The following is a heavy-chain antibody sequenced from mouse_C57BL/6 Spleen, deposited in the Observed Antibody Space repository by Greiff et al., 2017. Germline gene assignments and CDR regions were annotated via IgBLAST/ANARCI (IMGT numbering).Heavy chain of an antibody. CDR3: ARHGSSLWYVDV. CDR1: GYTFNSYW. J-gene: IGHJ1*03. CDR2: IHPNSGST. V-gene: IGHV1-64*01. Sequence: QVQLQQPGAELVKPGASVKLSCKASGYTFNSYWMHWVKQRPGQGLEWIGMIHPNSGSTNYNEKFKSKATLTVDKSSSTAYMQLSSLTSEDSAVYYWARHGSSLWYVDVWGTGTTVTVSS. D-gene: IGHD1-1*01.